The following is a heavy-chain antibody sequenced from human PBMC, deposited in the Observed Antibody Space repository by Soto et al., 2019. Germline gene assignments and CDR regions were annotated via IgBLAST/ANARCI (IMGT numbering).Heavy chain of an antibody. Sequence: SVKVSCKASGGTFSSYAISWVRQAPGQGLEWMGGIIPIFGTANYAQKFQGRVTITADESTSTAYMELSSLRSEDTAVYYCAEGHIAARPHYYYYYGMDVWGQGTTVTVS. J-gene: IGHJ6*02. CDR3: AEGHIAARPHYYYYYGMDV. V-gene: IGHV1-69*13. CDR2: IIPIFGTA. D-gene: IGHD6-6*01. CDR1: GGTFSSYA.